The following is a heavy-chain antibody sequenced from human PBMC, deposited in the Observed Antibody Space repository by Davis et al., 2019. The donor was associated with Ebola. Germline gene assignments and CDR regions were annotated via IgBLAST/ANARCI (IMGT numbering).Heavy chain of an antibody. Sequence: ASVTVSCKASGYTFTGYYMHWVRQAPGQGLEWMGWINPNSGGTNYAQKFQGWVTMTRDTSISTAYMELSRLRSDDTAVYYCARGGAARNNWFDPWGQGTLVTVSS. V-gene: IGHV1-2*04. CDR1: GYTFTGYY. D-gene: IGHD6-6*01. J-gene: IGHJ5*02. CDR3: ARGGAARNNWFDP. CDR2: INPNSGGT.